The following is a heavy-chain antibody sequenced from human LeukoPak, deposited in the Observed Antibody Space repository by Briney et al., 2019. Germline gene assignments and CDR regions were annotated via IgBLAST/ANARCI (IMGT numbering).Heavy chain of an antibody. V-gene: IGHV4-39*01. CDR3: VRLLLYYYDSSGYYHDAFDI. Sequence: PSETLSLTCTVSGGSISSSSYYWGWIRQPPGKGLEWIRSIYYSGSTYYNPSLKSRVTISVDTSKNQFSLKLSSVTAADTAVYYCVRLLLYYYDSSGYYHDAFDIWGLGTMVTVSS. J-gene: IGHJ3*02. CDR1: GGSISSSSYY. D-gene: IGHD3-22*01. CDR2: IYYSGST.